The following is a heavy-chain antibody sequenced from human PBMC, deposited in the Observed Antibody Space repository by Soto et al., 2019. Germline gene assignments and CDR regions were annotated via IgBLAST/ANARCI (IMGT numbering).Heavy chain of an antibody. Sequence: QVQLVQSGAEVKKPGASVKVSCKASGYTFTSYYMHWVRQAPGQGLEWMGITNPRGGSTSYAQKFQGRVTMTRDTSTSTVYMDLSSLRSEDTAVYYCARDVGRIQLWPYYFDYWGQGTLVTVSS. CDR3: ARDVGRIQLWPYYFDY. CDR2: TNPRGGST. V-gene: IGHV1-46*01. CDR1: GYTFTSYY. D-gene: IGHD5-18*01. J-gene: IGHJ4*02.